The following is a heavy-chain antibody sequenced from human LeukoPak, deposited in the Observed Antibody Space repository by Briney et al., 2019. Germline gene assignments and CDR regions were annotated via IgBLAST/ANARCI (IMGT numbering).Heavy chain of an antibody. CDR3: ARGWSSGPENMGV. J-gene: IGHJ6*04. Sequence: ASVKVSCKASGYTFASSGISWVRQAPGQGLEWMGWISAYNGITKYAQKLQGRVTMTTETSTSTAYMELRSLRYDDTAVYYCARGWSSGPENMGVWGKGTTVTVSS. CDR1: GYTFASSG. V-gene: IGHV1-18*01. CDR2: ISAYNGIT. D-gene: IGHD6-19*01.